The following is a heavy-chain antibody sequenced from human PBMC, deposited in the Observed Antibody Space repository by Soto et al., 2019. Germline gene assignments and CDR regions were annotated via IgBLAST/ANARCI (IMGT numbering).Heavy chain of an antibody. Sequence: PGGSLRLSCAASGFTFSSYSMNWVRQAPGKGLEWISYISSSGHTIYYRDSVKGRFTISRDNGKNSLYLQLNSLRVEDTAVYYCARDFTYYYASPESFDFWGQGTLVTFSS. V-gene: IGHV3-48*01. CDR2: ISSSGHTI. J-gene: IGHJ4*02. D-gene: IGHD3-10*01. CDR1: GFTFSSYS. CDR3: ARDFTYYYASPESFDF.